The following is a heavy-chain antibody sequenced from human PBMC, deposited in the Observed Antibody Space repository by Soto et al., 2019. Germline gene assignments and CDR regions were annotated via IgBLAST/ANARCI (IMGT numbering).Heavy chain of an antibody. D-gene: IGHD3-3*01. J-gene: IGHJ4*02. V-gene: IGHV3-23*01. CDR1: GFTFSSYA. CDR2: ISGSGGST. CDR3: AKDPTGITIFGVAYETRDY. Sequence: GGSLRLSCAASGFTFSSYAMSWVRQAPGKGLDWVSAISGSGGSTYYADSVKGRFTISRDNSKNTLYLQMNSLRAEDTAVYYCAKDPTGITIFGVAYETRDYWGQGTLVTVSS.